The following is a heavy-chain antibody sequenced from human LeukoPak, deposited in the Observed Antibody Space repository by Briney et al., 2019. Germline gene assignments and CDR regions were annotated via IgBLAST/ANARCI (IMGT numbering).Heavy chain of an antibody. Sequence: SETLSLTCTVSGGSISSGGYYWSWIRQLPGKGLEWIGYIYYSGSTYYNPSLQSRVTISVDTSKNQFSLKLSSVTAADTAVYYCAREGVAVAGTNYFDYWGQGTLVTVSS. CDR3: AREGVAVAGTNYFDY. J-gene: IGHJ4*02. CDR2: IYYSGST. CDR1: GGSISSGGYY. V-gene: IGHV4-31*03. D-gene: IGHD6-19*01.